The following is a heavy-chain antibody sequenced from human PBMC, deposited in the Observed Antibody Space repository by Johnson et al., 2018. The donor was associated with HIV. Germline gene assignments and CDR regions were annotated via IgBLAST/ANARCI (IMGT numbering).Heavy chain of an antibody. J-gene: IGHJ3*02. CDR3: ARDGGVSDACDI. V-gene: IGHV3-30*04. D-gene: IGHD3-16*01. CDR1: GFTFSSYA. Sequence: QVQLVESGGGVVQPARSLRLSCAASGFTFSSYAMHWVRQAPGKGLEWVAVISYDGSNKYYADSVKGRFTISRDNAKNTLYLQMNSLRAEDTAVYYCARDGGVSDACDIWGQGTMVTVSS. CDR2: ISYDGSNK.